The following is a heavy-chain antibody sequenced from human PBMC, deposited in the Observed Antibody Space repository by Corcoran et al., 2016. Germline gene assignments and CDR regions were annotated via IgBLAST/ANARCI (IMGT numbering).Heavy chain of an antibody. Sequence: QVQLVESGGGVVQPGRSLRLSCAASGFTFSSYGMHWVRQAPGKGLEWVAVISYDGSNKYYADSVKGRFTISRDNSKNTLYLQMNSLRAEDTAVYYCAKAPSDGSEDVWGQGTTVTVSS. D-gene: IGHD6-25*01. CDR2: ISYDGSNK. CDR3: AKAPSDGSEDV. V-gene: IGHV3-30*18. CDR1: GFTFSSYG. J-gene: IGHJ6*02.